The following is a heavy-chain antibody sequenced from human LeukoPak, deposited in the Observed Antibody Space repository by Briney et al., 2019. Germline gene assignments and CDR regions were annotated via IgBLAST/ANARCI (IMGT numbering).Heavy chain of an antibody. D-gene: IGHD6-19*01. CDR1: GFTFSSYE. CDR2: ISSSGSTI. Sequence: PGGSLRLSCAASGFTFSSYEMNWVRQAPGKGLEWVSYISSSGSTIYYADSVKGRFTISRDNAKNSLYLQMNSLRAEDTAVYYCAKDKQWLVSRLQGPHDYWGQGTLVTVSS. CDR3: AKDKQWLVSRLQGPHDY. J-gene: IGHJ4*02. V-gene: IGHV3-48*03.